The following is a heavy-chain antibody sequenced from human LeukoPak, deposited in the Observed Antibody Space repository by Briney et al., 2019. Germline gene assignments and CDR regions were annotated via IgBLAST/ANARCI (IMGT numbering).Heavy chain of an antibody. CDR3: ARLVEVASVITFGGVADY. Sequence: SETLSLTCTVSGGSMRSSSHFWGWIRQPPGGQLEWTGNSYYGGNTYYNPSYRSRATMSVYTPKNQFSVRLNSVTAADTAVYYCARLVEVASVITFGGVADYWGQGILVIVSS. D-gene: IGHD3-16*01. V-gene: IGHV4-39*01. CDR1: GGSMRSSSHF. CDR2: SYYGGNT. J-gene: IGHJ4*02.